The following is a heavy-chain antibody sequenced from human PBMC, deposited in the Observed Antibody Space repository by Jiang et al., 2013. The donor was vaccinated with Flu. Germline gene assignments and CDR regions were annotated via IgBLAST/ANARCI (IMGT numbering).Heavy chain of an antibody. V-gene: IGHV1-8*01. CDR1: TSYD. J-gene: IGHJ5*02. CDR3: ARDYGGNSGWFDP. D-gene: IGHD4-23*01. CDR2: MSPNSGNT. Sequence: TSYDLNWVRQATGQGLEWMGWMSPNSGNTGYARKFQGRVTLTRDTSTATAYMELSSLRSDDTAVYYCARDYGGNSGWFDPWGQGTLVTVSS.